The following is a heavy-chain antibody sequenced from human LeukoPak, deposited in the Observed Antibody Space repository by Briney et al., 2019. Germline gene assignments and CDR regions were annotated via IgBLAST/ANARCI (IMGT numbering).Heavy chain of an antibody. D-gene: IGHD4-11*01. CDR2: IYNNGST. Sequence: SETLSLTCTVSGGSISSYYWSWIRQPPGKGLEWIGNIYNNGSTNYNPSLKSRVTISVDRSKNQFSLKLSSVTAADTAVYYCARYDDYPGGMDVWGQGTTVTVSS. CDR3: ARYDDYPGGMDV. V-gene: IGHV4-59*12. J-gene: IGHJ6*02. CDR1: GGSISSYY.